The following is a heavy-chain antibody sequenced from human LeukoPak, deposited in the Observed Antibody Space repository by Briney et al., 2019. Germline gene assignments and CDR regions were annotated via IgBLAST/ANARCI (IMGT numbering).Heavy chain of an antibody. Sequence: GGSLRLSCAASRFTFDDYGMSWVRQAPGKGLEWVSGINWNGGSTGYADSVKGRFTISRDNAKNTLYLQMNSLRAEDTAVYYCARDWFHAIDYWGQGTLVTVSS. CDR1: RFTFDDYG. CDR2: INWNGGST. CDR3: ARDWFHAIDY. J-gene: IGHJ4*02. V-gene: IGHV3-20*04. D-gene: IGHD2/OR15-2a*01.